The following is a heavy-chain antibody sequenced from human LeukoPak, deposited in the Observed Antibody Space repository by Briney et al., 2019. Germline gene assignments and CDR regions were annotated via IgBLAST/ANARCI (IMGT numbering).Heavy chain of an antibody. V-gene: IGHV1-2*02. J-gene: IGHJ4*02. CDR3: ARDGSRYSGNYYYDY. Sequence: ASVKVSCKASGYRFSENYIHWVRHAPGQGLERMGWFKPNSGDTKFAQKFQGRVTMTRDTSISTTYMQLSSLRPDDTAVYYCARDGSRYSGNYYYDYWGQGTLVTVSS. D-gene: IGHD1-26*01. CDR2: FKPNSGDT. CDR1: GYRFSENY.